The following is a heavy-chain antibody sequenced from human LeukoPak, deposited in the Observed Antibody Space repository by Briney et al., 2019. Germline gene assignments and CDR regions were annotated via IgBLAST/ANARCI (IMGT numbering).Heavy chain of an antibody. J-gene: IGHJ4*02. CDR3: AIASGRGYDLH. D-gene: IGHD3-10*01. V-gene: IGHV4-34*01. CDR2: INHSGST. CDR1: GGSFSGYY. Sequence: SETLSLTCAVHGGSFSGYYWSWIRQPPGKGLEWIGEINHSGSTNYNPSLKSRVTISVDTSKNQFSLKLSSVTAADTAVYYCAIASGRGYDLHWGQGTLVTVSS.